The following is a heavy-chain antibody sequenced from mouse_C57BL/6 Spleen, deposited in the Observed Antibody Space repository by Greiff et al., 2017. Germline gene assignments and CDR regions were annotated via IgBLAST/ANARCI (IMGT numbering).Heavy chain of an antibody. CDR2: INPGSGGT. D-gene: IGHD1-1*01. J-gene: IGHJ3*01. CDR3: ARGSTTVRFAY. CDR1: GYAFTNYL. V-gene: IGHV1-54*01. Sequence: QVQLQQSGAELVRPGTSVKVSCKASGYAFTNYLIEWVKQRPGQGLEWIGVINPGSGGTNYNEKFKGKATLTADKSSSTSYMQLSSLASEDSAVYCCARGSTTVRFAYWGQGTLVTVSA.